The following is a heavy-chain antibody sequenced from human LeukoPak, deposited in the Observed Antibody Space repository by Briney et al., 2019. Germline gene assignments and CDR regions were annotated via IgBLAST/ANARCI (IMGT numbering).Heavy chain of an antibody. CDR3: AKDRDCSSTSCYTIFN. CDR1: GSSFSSYA. CDR2: ISTSGYTT. V-gene: IGHV3-23*01. J-gene: IGHJ4*02. Sequence: GGSLRLSCAASGSSFSSYAMSWVRQAPGKGLEWVSAISTSGYTTYYADSVKGRFTISRDNSKNTLYLQMNSLRAEDTAVYYCAKDRDCSSTSCYTIFNWGPGTLVTVSS. D-gene: IGHD2-2*02.